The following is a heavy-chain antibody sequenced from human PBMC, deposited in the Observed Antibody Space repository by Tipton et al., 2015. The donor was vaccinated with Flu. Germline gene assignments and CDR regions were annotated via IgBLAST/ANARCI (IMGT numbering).Heavy chain of an antibody. D-gene: IGHD2-2*02. CDR3: ARANVSYCSSTSCYTVGYYYYYMDV. V-gene: IGHV1-2*04. Sequence: QLVQSGAEVKKPGESLKISCKGSGYSFTSYYMHWVRQAPGQGLEWMGWINPNSGGTNYAQKFQGWVTMTRDTSISTAYMELSSLRSEDTAVYYCARANVSYCSSTSCYTVGYYYYYMDVWGKGTTVTVSS. CDR2: INPNSGGT. J-gene: IGHJ6*03. CDR1: GYSFTSYY.